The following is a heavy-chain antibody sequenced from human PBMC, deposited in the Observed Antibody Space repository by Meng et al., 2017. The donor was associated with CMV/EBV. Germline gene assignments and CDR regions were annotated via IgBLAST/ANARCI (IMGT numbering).Heavy chain of an antibody. CDR3: ALAALDLFDP. CDR2: ISYDGSNK. CDR1: GFTFSSYA. J-gene: IGHJ5*02. V-gene: IGHV3-30*04. D-gene: IGHD6-6*01. Sequence: GESLKISCAASGFTFSSYAMHWVRQAPGKGLEWVAVISYDGSNKYYADSVKGRFTISRDNSKNTLYLQMNSLRAEDTAVYYCALAALDLFDPWGQGTLVTVSS.